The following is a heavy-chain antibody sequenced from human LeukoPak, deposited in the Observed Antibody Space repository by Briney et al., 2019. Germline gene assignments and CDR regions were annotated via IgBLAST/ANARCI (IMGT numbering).Heavy chain of an antibody. Sequence: SETLSLTCTVSGGSISSSSYYWGWIRQPPGKGLEWIGSIYYSGSTYYNPSLKSRVTISVDTSKNQFSLKLSSVTAADTAVYSCAKCILTGYYKGYMDVWGKGTTVTISS. D-gene: IGHD3-9*01. V-gene: IGHV4-39*07. CDR3: AKCILTGYYKGYMDV. CDR2: IYYSGST. CDR1: GGSISSSSYY. J-gene: IGHJ6*03.